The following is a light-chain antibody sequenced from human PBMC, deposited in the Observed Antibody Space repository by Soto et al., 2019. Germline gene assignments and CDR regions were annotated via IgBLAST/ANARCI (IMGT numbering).Light chain of an antibody. J-gene: IGLJ2*01. CDR1: TSNIGTYA. CDR3: AAWDDSLRAVV. V-gene: IGLV1-44*01. Sequence: QPVLTQSPSASGTPGQRVTISCSGSTSNIGTYAVNWYQQLPGTAPTLLIFRNHQRPSGVPDRFSGSKSGTSASLAISGPQSADGADYYCAAWDDSLRAVVFGGGTKLTVL. CDR2: RNH.